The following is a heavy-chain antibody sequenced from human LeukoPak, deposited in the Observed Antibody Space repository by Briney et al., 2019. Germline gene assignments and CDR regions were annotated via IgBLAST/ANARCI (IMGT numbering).Heavy chain of an antibody. V-gene: IGHV4-34*01. CDR2: INHSGST. CDR3: ARAGFQRSFDY. J-gene: IGHJ4*02. Sequence: SETLSLTCAVYGGSFSGYYWSWIRQPPGKGLEWIGEINHSGSTNYNPSLKSRVTISVDTSKNQFSLKLSSVTAADTAVYYCARAGFQRSFDYWGQGTLVTVSS. CDR1: GGSFSGYY. D-gene: IGHD1-1*01.